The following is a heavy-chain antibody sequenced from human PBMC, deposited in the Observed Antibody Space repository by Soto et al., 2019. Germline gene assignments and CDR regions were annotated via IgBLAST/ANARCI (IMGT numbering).Heavy chain of an antibody. CDR2: INPKSGGT. CDR1: GYSFTDYH. J-gene: IGHJ6*02. D-gene: IGHD2-8*01. V-gene: IGHV1-2*04. CDR3: ARGDSTDCSNGVCSFFYNHDMDV. Sequence: ASVKVSCKASGYSFTDYHIHWVRQAPGQGLEWLGRINPKSGGTSTAQKFQGWVTMTTDTSIGTASMELTRLTSDDTAIYYCARGDSTDCSNGVCSFFYNHDMDVWGQGTTVSVSS.